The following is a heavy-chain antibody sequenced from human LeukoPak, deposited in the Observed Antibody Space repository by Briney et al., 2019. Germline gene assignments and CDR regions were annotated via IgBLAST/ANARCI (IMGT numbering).Heavy chain of an antibody. CDR2: IRYDGSNK. D-gene: IGHD2-2*01. CDR1: GFTFSSYG. V-gene: IGHV3-30*02. J-gene: IGHJ2*01. Sequence: SGGSLRLSCAASGFTFSSYGMHWVRQAPGKGLDWVAFIRYDGSNKYYADSVKGRFTISRDNSKNTPYLQMNSLRAEDTAVYYCESKDIVVVPAGRDRDFDLWGRGTLVTVSS. CDR3: ESKDIVVVPAGRDRDFDL.